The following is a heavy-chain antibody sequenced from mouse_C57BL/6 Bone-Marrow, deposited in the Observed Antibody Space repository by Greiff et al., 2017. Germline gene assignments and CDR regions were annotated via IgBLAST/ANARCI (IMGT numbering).Heavy chain of an antibody. CDR2: INPSSGYT. J-gene: IGHJ3*01. CDR3: ARTLVGVFAY. D-gene: IGHD2-1*01. CDR1: GYTFTSYT. Sequence: VQVVESGAELARPGASVKMSCKASGYTFTSYTMHWVKQRPGQGLEWIGDINPSSGYTKYNQKFKDKATLTADKSSSTAYMQLSSLTSEDSAVYYCARTLVGVFAYGGQGTLVTVSA. V-gene: IGHV1-4*01.